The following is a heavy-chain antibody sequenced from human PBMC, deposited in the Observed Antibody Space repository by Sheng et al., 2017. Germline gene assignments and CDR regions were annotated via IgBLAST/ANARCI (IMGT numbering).Heavy chain of an antibody. CDR3: VKAGIGGHLYYFDY. Sequence: EVQLLESGGGLVQPGGSLRLSCAASGFTFSTYAMDWVRQAPGKGLEWVSAISDSGDSTYYADSVKGRFTISRDNSINTLYLQMKSLRADDTAVYYCVKAGIGGHLYYFDYWGQGTLV. CDR2: ISDSGDST. D-gene: IGHD3-16*01. V-gene: IGHV3-23*01. CDR1: GFTFSTYA. J-gene: IGHJ4*02.